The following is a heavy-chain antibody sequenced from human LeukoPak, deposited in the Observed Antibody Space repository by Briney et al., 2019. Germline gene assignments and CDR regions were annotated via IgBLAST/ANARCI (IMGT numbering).Heavy chain of an antibody. J-gene: IGHJ4*02. CDR3: AREDSDTAKVDY. V-gene: IGHV4-59*01. Sequence: SETLPLTCTVSGASISSNYWTWIRQPPGKGLEWIGYIYYSGNTDYNPSLKSRVTISVDTSKNRFSLKLNSVTAADTAVYYCAREDSDTAKVDYWGPGTLVTVSS. D-gene: IGHD5-18*01. CDR2: IYYSGNT. CDR1: GASISSNY.